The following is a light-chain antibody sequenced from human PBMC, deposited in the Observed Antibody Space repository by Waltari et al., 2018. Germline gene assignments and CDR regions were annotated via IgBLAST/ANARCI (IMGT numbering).Light chain of an antibody. J-gene: IGKJ1*01. CDR1: QSVGNY. V-gene: IGKV3-11*01. CDR3: QQYNDLLPT. CDR2: SVF. Sequence: EIVMTQSPATLSLSPGETATLSRRASQSVGNYLAWYHQKPGQAPKLLVHSVFFRATGIPDMFSGSGSGTDFTLTINSLEPEDVGVYHCQQYNDLLPTFGQGTKVEIK.